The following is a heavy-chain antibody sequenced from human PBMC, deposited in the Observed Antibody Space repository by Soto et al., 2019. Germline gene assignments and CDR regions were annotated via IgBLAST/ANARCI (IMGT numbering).Heavy chain of an antibody. CDR1: GFTFRNYA. D-gene: IGHD5-18*01. CDR2: ISDSGGST. V-gene: IGHV3-23*01. J-gene: IGHJ4*02. Sequence: GGSLILSCGASGFTFRNYAMSWVRQAPGKGLEWVSTISDSGGSTYYADSVKGRFTISRDNSNHTLFLQMNSLRAEDTAVYYCAKSRYSYDFDYWGQGTLVTVSS. CDR3: AKSRYSYDFDY.